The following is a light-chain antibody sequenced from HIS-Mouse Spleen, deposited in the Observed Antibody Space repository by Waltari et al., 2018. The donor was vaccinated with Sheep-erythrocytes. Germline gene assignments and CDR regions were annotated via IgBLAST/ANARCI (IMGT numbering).Light chain of an antibody. CDR3: QQYDNLLPIT. V-gene: IGKV1-5*03. Sequence: DIQMTQSPSTLSASVGDRVTITCRASQSISSWLAWYQQKPGKATKLLIYKAASLESGVPSRFSGSGSGTDFTFTISGLQPEDIATYYCQQYDNLLPITFGQGTRLEIK. CDR2: KAA. J-gene: IGKJ5*01. CDR1: QSISSW.